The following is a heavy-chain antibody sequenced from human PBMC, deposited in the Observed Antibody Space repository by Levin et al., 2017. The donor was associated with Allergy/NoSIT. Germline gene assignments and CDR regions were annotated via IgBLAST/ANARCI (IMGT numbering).Heavy chain of an antibody. CDR1: GYTFTSYD. V-gene: IGHV1-8*01. CDR2: MNPNSGNT. D-gene: IGHD2-15*01. CDR3: ARGADCSGGSCYGFDY. J-gene: IGHJ4*02. Sequence: PEASVKVSCKASGYTFTSYDINWVRQATGQGLEWMGWMNPNSGNTGYAQKFQGRVTMTRNTSISTAYMELSSLRSEDTAVYYCARGADCSGGSCYGFDYWGQGTLVTVSS.